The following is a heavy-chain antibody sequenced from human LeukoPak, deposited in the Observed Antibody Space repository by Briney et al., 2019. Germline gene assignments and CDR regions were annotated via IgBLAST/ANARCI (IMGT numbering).Heavy chain of an antibody. CDR2: ISGSGGST. CDR3: AKTLVVVTAIGWFDP. Sequence: PGGSLRLSCAASGFTFSSYAMSWVRQAPGKGLEWVSAISGSGGSTCYADSVKGRFTISRDNSKNTLYLQMNSLRAEDTAVYYCAKTLVVVTAIGWFDPWGQGTLVTVSS. J-gene: IGHJ5*02. D-gene: IGHD2-21*02. V-gene: IGHV3-23*01. CDR1: GFTFSSYA.